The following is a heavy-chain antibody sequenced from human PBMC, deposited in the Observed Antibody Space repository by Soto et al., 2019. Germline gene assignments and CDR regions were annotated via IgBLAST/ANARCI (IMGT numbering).Heavy chain of an antibody. V-gene: IGHV3-23*01. CDR3: AKIKIFGVVIRLDY. J-gene: IGHJ4*02. CDR1: GFTFSSYA. Sequence: GGSLRLSCAASGFTFSSYAMSWVRQAPGKGLEWVSAISGSGGSTYYADSVKGRFTISRDNSKNTLYLQMNSLRAEDTAVYYCAKIKIFGVVIRLDYWGQGTLVTVSS. CDR2: ISGSGGST. D-gene: IGHD3-3*01.